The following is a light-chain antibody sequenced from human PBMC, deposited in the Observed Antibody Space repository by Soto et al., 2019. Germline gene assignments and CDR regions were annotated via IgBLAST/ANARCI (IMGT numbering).Light chain of an antibody. CDR2: GAS. J-gene: IGKJ5*01. V-gene: IGKV3-20*01. CDR1: QSVSRSY. Sequence: IALTQSPGTLSLSPGERATLSCRASQSVSRSYLAWYQQKPGQAPRLLIYGASSRATGIPDRFSGSGSGTDFTLTISRLEPEDFAEYFCQQYSDLSMTFGQGTRLEIK. CDR3: QQYSDLSMT.